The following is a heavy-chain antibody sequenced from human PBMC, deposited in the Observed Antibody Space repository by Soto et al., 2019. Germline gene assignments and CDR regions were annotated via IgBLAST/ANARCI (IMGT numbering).Heavy chain of an antibody. CDR2: TYYRSKWYN. Sequence: TLSLTCAISGVSVSSNSGAWNWNRHSPTRGLEWLGRTYYRSKWYNDYAVSVKSRININTGTSKNQFSLQLNSVTPEDTAVYYCGRISPDDAFDIWGQGTMVTVS. V-gene: IGHV6-1*01. J-gene: IGHJ3*02. CDR3: GRISPDDAFDI. CDR1: GVSVSSNSGA.